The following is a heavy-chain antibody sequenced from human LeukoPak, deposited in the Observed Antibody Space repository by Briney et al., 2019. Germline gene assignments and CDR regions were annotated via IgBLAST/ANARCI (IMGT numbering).Heavy chain of an antibody. CDR2: IYYSGST. CDR1: GGSISSSSYY. D-gene: IGHD3-22*01. Sequence: SETLSLTCTVSGGSISSSSYYWGWIRQPPGKGLEWIGSIYYSGSTYYNPSLKSRVTISVDTSKNQFSLKLSSVTAADTAVYYCARHEGCCGVVVMGVDWFDPWGQGTLVTASS. CDR3: ARHEGCCGVVVMGVDWFDP. V-gene: IGHV4-39*01. J-gene: IGHJ5*02.